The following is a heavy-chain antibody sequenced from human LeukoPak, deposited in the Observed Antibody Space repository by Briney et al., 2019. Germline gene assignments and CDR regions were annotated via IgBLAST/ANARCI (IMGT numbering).Heavy chain of an antibody. CDR3: ARFPRYGSGSYYTYYYYYGMDV. CDR1: GGSISSGGYY. J-gene: IGHJ6*02. Sequence: SETLSLTCTVSGGSISSGGYYWSWIRQPPGKGLEWIGSIYHSGSTYYNPSLKSRVTISVDTSKNQFSLKLSSVTAADTAVYYCARFPRYGSGSYYTYYYYYGMDVWGQGTTVTVSS. V-gene: IGHV4-39*07. CDR2: IYHSGST. D-gene: IGHD3-10*01.